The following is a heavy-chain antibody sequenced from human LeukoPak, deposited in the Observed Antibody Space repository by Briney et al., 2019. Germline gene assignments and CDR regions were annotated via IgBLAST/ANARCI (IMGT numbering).Heavy chain of an antibody. D-gene: IGHD3-16*02. CDR2: ISGSGGST. J-gene: IGHJ4*02. CDR3: AKDDGDIVEYYFDY. V-gene: IGHV3-23*01. CDR1: GFTFSSYG. Sequence: GGSLRLSCAASGFTFSSYGMSWVRQAPRKGLEWVSAISGSGGSTYYADSVKGRFTISRDNSKNTLYLQMNSLRAEDTAVYYCAKDDGDIVEYYFDYWGQGTLVTVSS.